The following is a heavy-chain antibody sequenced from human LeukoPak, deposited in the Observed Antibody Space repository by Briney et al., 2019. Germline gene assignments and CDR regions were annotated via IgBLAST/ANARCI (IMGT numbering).Heavy chain of an antibody. D-gene: IGHD4-23*01. CDR1: GGSFSNNYN. J-gene: IGHJ6*03. CDR2: LYYNGNT. Sequence: PSETLSLTCTVSGGSFSNNYNWDWIRQPPGKGLEWIGSLYYNGNTYYNPSLKSRPTISVDTSKSHFSLQLRSVTAEDTAVYFCTRSSDFGGYYFYYYMDVWGKGTTVSVSS. CDR3: TRSSDFGGYYFYYYMDV. V-gene: IGHV4-39*02.